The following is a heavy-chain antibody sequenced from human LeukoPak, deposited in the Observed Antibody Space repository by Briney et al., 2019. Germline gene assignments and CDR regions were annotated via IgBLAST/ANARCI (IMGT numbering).Heavy chain of an antibody. CDR2: IKQDRSEK. D-gene: IGHD2-21*01. V-gene: IGHV3-7*01. CDR3: ARGGTVIKALDF. Sequence: GGSLRLSCAASGFTFSNYWMSWVRQAPGKGLEWVANIKQDRSEKYYVDSVKGRFTISRDNAKNSLYLQMNSLRAEDTAVYYCARGGTVIKALDFWGQGILVAVSS. CDR1: GFTFSNYW. J-gene: IGHJ4*02.